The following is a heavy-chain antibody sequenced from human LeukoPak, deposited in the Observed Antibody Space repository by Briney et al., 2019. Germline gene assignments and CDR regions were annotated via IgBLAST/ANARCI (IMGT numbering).Heavy chain of an antibody. CDR3: ARARYYYDSSGYYYWFDP. V-gene: IGHV4-34*01. J-gene: IGHJ5*02. D-gene: IGHD3-22*01. CDR1: GGSFSGYY. Sequence: SETLSLTCAVYGGSFSGYYWSWIRQPPGKGLEWIGEINHSGSTYYNPSLKSRVTISVDRSKNQFSLKLSSVTAADTAVYYCARARYYYDSSGYYYWFDPWGQGTLVTVSS. CDR2: INHSGST.